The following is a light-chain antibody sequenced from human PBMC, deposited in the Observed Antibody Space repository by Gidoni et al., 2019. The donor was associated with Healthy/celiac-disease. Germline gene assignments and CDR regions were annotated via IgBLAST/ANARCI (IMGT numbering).Light chain of an antibody. CDR2: STR. CDR3: LLYYGGASWV. Sequence: QTVVTQEPSLTVSPGGTVTLTCASSTGAVTSGYYPNWFQQKPGQAPRALIYSTRNKHFWTPARFSGSLLGGKAALTLSGVQPEDEAEYYCLLYYGGASWVFGGGTKLTVL. V-gene: IGLV7-43*01. J-gene: IGLJ3*02. CDR1: TGAVTSGYY.